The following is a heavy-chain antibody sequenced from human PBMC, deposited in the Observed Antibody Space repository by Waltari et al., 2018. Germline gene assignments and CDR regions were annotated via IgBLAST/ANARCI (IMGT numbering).Heavy chain of an antibody. V-gene: IGHV1-2*02. J-gene: IGHJ6*02. CDR1: GNTLSGYF. D-gene: IGHD5-12*01. CDR3: ATDRGGYPGMDV. CDR2: INLNTGGT. Sequence: QVLLAQSGAEVKMPGASVRVSCSGNTLSGYFLHLVRQAPGQGLEWMGWINLNTGGTLYAQKFQGRVTMTRDTSIATAYMELSGLRYDDTTVYYCATDRGGYPGMDVWGQGTTVTVSS.